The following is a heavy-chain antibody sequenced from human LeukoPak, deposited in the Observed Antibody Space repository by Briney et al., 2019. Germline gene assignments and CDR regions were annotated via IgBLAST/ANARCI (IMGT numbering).Heavy chain of an antibody. CDR2: ISYDGSNK. Sequence: PGRSLRLSCAASGFTFSSYAMHWVRQAPGKGLEWVAIISYDGSNKYYADSVKGRFTISRDNSKNTLYLQMNSLRAEDTAVYYCAKVLAATIFGVVIFSDFDYWGQGTLVTVSS. D-gene: IGHD3-3*01. V-gene: IGHV3-30-3*01. J-gene: IGHJ4*02. CDR3: AKVLAATIFGVVIFSDFDY. CDR1: GFTFSSYA.